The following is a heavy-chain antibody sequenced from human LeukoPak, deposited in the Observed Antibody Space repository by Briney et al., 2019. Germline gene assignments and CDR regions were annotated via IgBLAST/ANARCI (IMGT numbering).Heavy chain of an antibody. D-gene: IGHD5-12*01. J-gene: IGHJ6*03. CDR1: GFTVSSNY. CDR2: IYSGGST. V-gene: IGHV3-66*01. CDR3: AREHSGYDFPGRDYYYMDV. Sequence: GGSLRLSCAASGFTVSSNYMSWVRQAPGKGLEWVSVIYSGGSTYYADSVKGRFTNSRDNAKNSLYLQMNSLRAEDTAVYYCAREHSGYDFPGRDYYYMDVWGKGTTVTVSS.